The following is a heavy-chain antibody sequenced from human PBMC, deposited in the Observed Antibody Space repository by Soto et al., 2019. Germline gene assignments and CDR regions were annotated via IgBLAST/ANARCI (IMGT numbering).Heavy chain of an antibody. J-gene: IGHJ3*02. CDR2: ISYDGSNK. CDR3: ALGRSYYGSGSHYKAFDI. CDR1: GFTFSSYA. D-gene: IGHD3-10*01. V-gene: IGHV3-30-3*01. Sequence: GGSLRLSCAASGFTFSSYAMHWVRQAPGKGLEWVAVISYDGSNKYYADSVKGRFTISRDNSKNTLYLQMNSLRAEDTAVYYCALGRSYYGSGSHYKAFDIWGQGTMVTVSS.